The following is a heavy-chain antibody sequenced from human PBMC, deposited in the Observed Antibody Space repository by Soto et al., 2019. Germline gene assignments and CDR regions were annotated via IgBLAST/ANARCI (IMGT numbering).Heavy chain of an antibody. CDR3: ARGSDDILTGPDY. J-gene: IGHJ4*02. CDR2: THGGGNSA. CDR1: GFTFSGYA. V-gene: IGHV3-23*01. D-gene: IGHD3-9*01. Sequence: GGSLRLSCAASGFTFSGYAMSWVRQAPGKGLEWVSVTHGGGNSAYYADSVKGRFTISRDNSKNTLYLQMNSLRAEDTAVYYCARGSDDILTGPDYWGQGTLVTVSS.